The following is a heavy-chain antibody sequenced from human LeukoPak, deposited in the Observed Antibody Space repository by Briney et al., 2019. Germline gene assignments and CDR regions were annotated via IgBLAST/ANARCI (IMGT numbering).Heavy chain of an antibody. CDR1: GFTFSDYY. CDR3: ARDQRGYCGGDCYSLGY. CDR2: ISSSGSTI. Sequence: VGSLRLSCAASGFTFSDYYMSWIRQAPGKGLEWVSYISSSGSTIYYADSVKGRFTISWDNAKNSLYLQMNSLRAEDTAVYYCARDQRGYCGGDCYSLGYWGQGTLVTVSS. J-gene: IGHJ4*02. D-gene: IGHD2-21*02. V-gene: IGHV3-11*01.